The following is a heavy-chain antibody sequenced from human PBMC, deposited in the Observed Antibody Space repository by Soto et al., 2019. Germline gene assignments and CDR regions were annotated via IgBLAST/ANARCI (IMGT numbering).Heavy chain of an antibody. CDR2: ISSSSSYT. J-gene: IGHJ4*02. CDR3: ARVRFGSGDYFDY. V-gene: IGHV3-11*06. Sequence: QVQLVESGGGLVKPGESLRLSCAASGFTFSDYYMSWIRQAPGKGLEWVSYISSSSSYTNYADSVKGRFTISRDNAKNSLYLQMNSLRAEDTAVYYCARVRFGSGDYFDYWGQGTLVTVSS. D-gene: IGHD3-3*01. CDR1: GFTFSDYY.